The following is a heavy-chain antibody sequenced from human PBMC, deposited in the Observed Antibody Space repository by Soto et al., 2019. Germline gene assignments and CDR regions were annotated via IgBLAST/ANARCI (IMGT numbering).Heavy chain of an antibody. CDR1: GGSITGYY. J-gene: IGHJ4*02. Sequence: SETLSLTCTVSGGSITGYYWSWIRQPPGKGLEWIGYIYYTGSTDHNPSLKSRVTISLDTSKNQVSLQLTSVTAADTAVYYCAAAHRYWGEGTLVTVSS. D-gene: IGHD2-15*01. CDR3: AAAHRY. V-gene: IGHV4-59*01. CDR2: IYYTGST.